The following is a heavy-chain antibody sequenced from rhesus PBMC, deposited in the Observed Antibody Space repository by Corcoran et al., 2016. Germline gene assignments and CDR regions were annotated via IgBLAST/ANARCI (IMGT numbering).Heavy chain of an antibody. CDR1: GYSISSGYD. V-gene: IGHV4-76*01. CDR2: IYGSSGST. Sequence: QVQLQESGPGVVKPSETLSLTCAVSGYSISSGYDWSWIRQPPGKGLVGIGYIYGSSGSTNYNPSLKNRITSSKGTSKNQFTLKLSSVTAADTDVYYCARDGGSWKGYFDYWGQGVLVTVSS. J-gene: IGHJ4*01. D-gene: IGHD6-25*01. CDR3: ARDGGSWKGYFDY.